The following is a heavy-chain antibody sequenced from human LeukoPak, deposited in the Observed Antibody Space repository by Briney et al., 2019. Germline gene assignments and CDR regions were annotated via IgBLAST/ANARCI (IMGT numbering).Heavy chain of an antibody. V-gene: IGHV1-2*02. CDR2: INPNSGGT. CDR3: ARDYDGIAVAVFEN. Sequence: ASVKVSCKVSGYTLTELSMHWVRQAPGQGLEWMGWINPNSGGTNYAQKFQGRVTMTRDTSISTAYMELSRLRSDDTAVYYCARDYDGIAVAVFENWGQGTLVTVSS. J-gene: IGHJ4*02. CDR1: GYTLTELS. D-gene: IGHD6-19*01.